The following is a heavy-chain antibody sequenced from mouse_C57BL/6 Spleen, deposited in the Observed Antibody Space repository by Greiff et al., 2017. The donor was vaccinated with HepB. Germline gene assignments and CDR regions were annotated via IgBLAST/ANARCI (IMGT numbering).Heavy chain of an antibody. CDR2: IRLKSDNYAT. J-gene: IGHJ3*01. CDR3: TVYDGYYLAWFAY. Sequence: EVKLVESGGGLVQPGGSMKLSCVASGFTFSNYWMNWVRQSPEKGLEWVAQIRLKSDNYATHYAESVKGRFTISRDDSKSSVYLQMNNLSAEDTGIYYCTVYDGYYLAWFAYWGQGTLVTVSA. V-gene: IGHV6-3*01. D-gene: IGHD2-3*01. CDR1: GFTFSNYW.